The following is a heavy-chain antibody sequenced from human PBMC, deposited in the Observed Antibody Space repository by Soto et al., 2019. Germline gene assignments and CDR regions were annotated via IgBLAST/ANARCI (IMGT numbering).Heavy chain of an antibody. CDR1: GGSISSHY. CDR2: IYYSGST. D-gene: IGHD6-19*01. CDR3: ERARYSNGWLDY. Sequence: PSETLSLTCTVSGGSISSHYWSWIRQFPGKGLEWIGYIYYSGSTKYNPSLKSRVTISVDTSNDQFSMKLSSVTAADTAVYYCERARYSNGWLDYWGQGTLVTVSS. V-gene: IGHV4-59*11. J-gene: IGHJ4*02.